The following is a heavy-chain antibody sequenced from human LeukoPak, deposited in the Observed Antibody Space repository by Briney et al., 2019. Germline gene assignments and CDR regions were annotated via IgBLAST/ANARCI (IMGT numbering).Heavy chain of an antibody. J-gene: IGHJ5*02. D-gene: IGHD3-3*01. CDR1: GGSISSSSYY. Sequence: PSETLSLTCTVSGGSISSSSYYWGWIRQPPGKGLVWIGSIYYSGSTYYNPSLKSRVTISVDTSKNQFSLKLSSVTAADTALYYCARRFLTIDNWFDPWGQGTLVTVSS. CDR3: ARRFLTIDNWFDP. V-gene: IGHV4-39*01. CDR2: IYYSGST.